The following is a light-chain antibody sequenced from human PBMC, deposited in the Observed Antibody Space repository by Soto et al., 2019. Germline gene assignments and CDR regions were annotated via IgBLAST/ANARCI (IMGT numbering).Light chain of an antibody. Sequence: ETVLTQSPGTLSLSPGERATLSCRASQRVTSNYLAWYQQKPGQAPRLLIYGASSRATGIPDRFSGSGSGTDFTLTISSLEPEDFAVYYCQQYNNWPTFGQGTKVDIK. CDR3: QQYNNWPT. J-gene: IGKJ1*01. CDR2: GAS. CDR1: QRVTSNY. V-gene: IGKV3-20*01.